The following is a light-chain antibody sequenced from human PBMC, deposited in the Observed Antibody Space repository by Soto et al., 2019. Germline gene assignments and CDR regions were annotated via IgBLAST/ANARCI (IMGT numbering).Light chain of an antibody. CDR1: SFNIGNDF. J-gene: IGLJ3*02. CDR3: AAWDDSLNGPV. CDR2: GDD. Sequence: QSVLTQPPSVSAAPGQKVTISCSGSSFNIGNDFVSWYQQLPGTAPKVVIYGDDQRPSGVPDRFSGSRSGASASLAISGLRSEEEADYHCAAWDDSLNGPVFGGGTKLTVL. V-gene: IGLV1-47*02.